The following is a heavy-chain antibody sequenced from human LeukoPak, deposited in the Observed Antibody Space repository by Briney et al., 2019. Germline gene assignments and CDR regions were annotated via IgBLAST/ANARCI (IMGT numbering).Heavy chain of an antibody. Sequence: GGSLRLSCAASGFTFSSYTMNWVRQTPGKGLEWVSSISSSSTYINYADSVKGRFTISRDNAKNSLYLQMNSLRAEDTAVYYCARNHMVRGISNFDYWGQGTLVTVSS. CDR3: ARNHMVRGISNFDY. D-gene: IGHD3-10*01. CDR1: GFTFSSYT. CDR2: ISSSSTYI. V-gene: IGHV3-21*01. J-gene: IGHJ4*02.